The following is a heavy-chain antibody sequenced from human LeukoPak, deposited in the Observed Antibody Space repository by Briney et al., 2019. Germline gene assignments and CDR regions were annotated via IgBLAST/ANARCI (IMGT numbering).Heavy chain of an antibody. J-gene: IGHJ5*02. CDR2: MNPNSGNT. D-gene: IGHD3-10*01. CDR3: ARVWFGDNWFDP. V-gene: IGHV1-8*03. CDR1: GYTFTSYD. Sequence: ASVKVSCKASGYTFTSYDINWVRQATGQGLEWMGWMNPNSGNTGYAQKFQGRVTITRNTSIGTAYMELSSLRSEDTAVYYCARVWFGDNWFDPWGQGTLVTVSS.